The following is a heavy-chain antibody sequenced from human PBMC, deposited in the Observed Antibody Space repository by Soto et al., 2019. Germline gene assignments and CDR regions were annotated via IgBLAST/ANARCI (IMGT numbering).Heavy chain of an antibody. CDR2: IYYSGST. J-gene: IGHJ3*02. CDR3: AREGQWLNPSAFDI. CDR1: GGSISSYY. V-gene: IGHV4-59*01. D-gene: IGHD6-19*01. Sequence: SETLSLTCTVSGGSISSYYWSWIRQPPGKGLEWIGYIYYSGSTNYNPSLKSRVTISVDTSKNQFSLKLSSVTAADTAVYYCAREGQWLNPSAFDIWGQGTMVTVSS.